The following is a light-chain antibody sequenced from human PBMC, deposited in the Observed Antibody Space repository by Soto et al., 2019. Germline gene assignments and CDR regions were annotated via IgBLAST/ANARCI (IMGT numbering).Light chain of an antibody. CDR1: QSVSSN. J-gene: IGKJ3*01. CDR2: GAS. Sequence: EIVMTQSPATLSVSPGERATLSCRASQSVSSNLAWYQQKPGQPPRLPSYGASIRATGIPDRGSASGSGTEFTRTIGRLKSEDLASYYGQQSRTWPTVSVGP. V-gene: IGKV3-15*01. CDR3: QQSRTWPTVS.